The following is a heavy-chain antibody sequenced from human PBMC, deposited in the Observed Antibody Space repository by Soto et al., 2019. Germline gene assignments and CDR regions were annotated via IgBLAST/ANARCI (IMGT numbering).Heavy chain of an antibody. CDR1: GGSFSGYY. J-gene: IGHJ4*02. Sequence: SETLSLTCAVYGGSFSGYYWSWILQPPGKGLEWIGEINHSGSSNYNPSLKSRVTISVDTSKNQFSLKLSSVTAADTAVYYWARGNPMVMFDYRGQGTLVNVSS. V-gene: IGHV4-34*01. CDR3: ARGNPMVMFDY. D-gene: IGHD5-18*01. CDR2: INHSGSS.